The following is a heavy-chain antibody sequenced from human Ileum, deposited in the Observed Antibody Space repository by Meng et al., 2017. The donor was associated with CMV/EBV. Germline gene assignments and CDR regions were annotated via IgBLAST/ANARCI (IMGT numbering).Heavy chain of an antibody. Sequence: GFILNAYGRSWVRQGTGKGLEWVSGINGNGGSTAYADSVNGRFTISRDNAKNSLYLQMNSLRAEDTALYYCARGGYSSSSGEYDYWGQGTLVTVSS. CDR2: INGNGGST. J-gene: IGHJ4*02. CDR1: GFILNAYG. CDR3: ARGGYSSSSGEYDY. D-gene: IGHD6-6*01. V-gene: IGHV3-20*03.